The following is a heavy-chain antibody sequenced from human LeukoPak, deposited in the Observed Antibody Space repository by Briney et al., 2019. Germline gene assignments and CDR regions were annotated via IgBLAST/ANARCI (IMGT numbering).Heavy chain of an antibody. V-gene: IGHV3-48*02. CDR3: ARGYYRADY. CDR2: ISSSSSTI. Sequence: GGSLRLSCAASGFTFSSYSMNWARQAPGKGLEWVSYISSSSSTIYYADSVKGRFTISRDNAKNSLYLQVNSLRDEDTAVYYCARGYYRADYWGQGTLVTVSS. J-gene: IGHJ4*02. CDR1: GFTFSSYS. D-gene: IGHD2/OR15-2a*01.